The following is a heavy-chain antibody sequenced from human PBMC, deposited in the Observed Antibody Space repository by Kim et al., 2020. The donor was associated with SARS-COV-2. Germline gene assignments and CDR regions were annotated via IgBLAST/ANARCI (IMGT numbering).Heavy chain of an antibody. Sequence: ADSVKGRFTISRDNSKNTLYLQMNSLSAEETAVYYCAKSFTRYYYYGMGVWAQGTTVTVSS. D-gene: IGHD3-16*01. V-gene: IGHV3-33*06. J-gene: IGHJ6*02. CDR3: AKSFTRYYYYGMGV.